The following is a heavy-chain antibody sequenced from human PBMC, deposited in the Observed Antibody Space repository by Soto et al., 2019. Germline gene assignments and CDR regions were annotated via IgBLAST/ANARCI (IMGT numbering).Heavy chain of an antibody. Sequence: QITLKESGPTLVKPTQTLTLTCTVSGFSLSTGGVTWGWIRQPPGKAPEWLALGQEYSPSLESRLTFTKDTSKNQVFLTLPNMDPWETAKYFGPHGQDTSRVPIYGGKETLVPVSS. CDR2: GQ. D-gene: IGHD2-2*01. J-gene: IGHJ4*02. CDR1: GFSLSTGGVT. CDR3: PHGQDTSRVPIY. V-gene: IGHV2-5*01.